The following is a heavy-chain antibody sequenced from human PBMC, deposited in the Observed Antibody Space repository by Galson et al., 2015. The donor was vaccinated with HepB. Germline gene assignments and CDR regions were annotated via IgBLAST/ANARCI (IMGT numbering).Heavy chain of an antibody. CDR2: ISAYNGNT. D-gene: IGHD3-16*02. CDR3: ARDHWYDYIWGSYPPGDY. Sequence: SVKVSCKASGYTFTSYGISWVRQAPGQGLEWMGWISAYNGNTNYAQKLQGRVTMTTDTSTSTAYMELRSLRSDDTAVYYCARDHWYDYIWGSYPPGDYWGQGTLVTVSS. V-gene: IGHV1-18*01. CDR1: GYTFTSYG. J-gene: IGHJ4*02.